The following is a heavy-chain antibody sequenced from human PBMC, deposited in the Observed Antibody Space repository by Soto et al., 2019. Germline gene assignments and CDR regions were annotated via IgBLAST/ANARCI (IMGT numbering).Heavy chain of an antibody. J-gene: IGHJ3*02. Sequence: GGSLRLSCAASGFTFSSYGMHWVRQAPGKGLEWVAVIWYDGSNKYYADSVKGRFTISRDNSKNTLYLQMNSLRAEDTAVYYCARDWGSPALRAFDIWGQGTMVTVSS. CDR1: GFTFSSYG. CDR3: ARDWGSPALRAFDI. CDR2: IWYDGSNK. V-gene: IGHV3-33*01. D-gene: IGHD3-16*01.